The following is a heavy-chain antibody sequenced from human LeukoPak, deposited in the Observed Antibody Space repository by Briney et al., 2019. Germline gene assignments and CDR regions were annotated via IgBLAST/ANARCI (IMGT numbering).Heavy chain of an antibody. CDR1: GFTFTSSA. J-gene: IGHJ4*02. V-gene: IGHV1-58*02. D-gene: IGHD3-22*01. CDR3: ARVDSSGYPTFDY. Sequence: ASVKVSCKASGFTFTSSAMQWVRQARGQRLEWIGWIVVGSGNTNYAQKFQERVTITRDMSTSTAYMELSSLRSEDTAVYYCARVDSSGYPTFDYWGQGTLVTVSS. CDR2: IVVGSGNT.